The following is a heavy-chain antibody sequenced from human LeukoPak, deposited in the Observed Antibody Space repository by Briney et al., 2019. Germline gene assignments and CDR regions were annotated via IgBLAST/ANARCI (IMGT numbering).Heavy chain of an antibody. CDR2: IWYDGSSK. CDR3: ARDPPTRQYTNSFSLDY. CDR1: GFTFSSYA. V-gene: IGHV3-33*01. D-gene: IGHD6-13*01. J-gene: IGHJ4*02. Sequence: PGGSLRLSCAASGFTFSSYAMHWVRQAPGKGLQWVAVIWYDGSSKYYADSVKGRFTISRDNSKNTLYLQMNSLRADGTAVYYCARDPPTRQYTNSFSLDYWGQGTLVTVSS.